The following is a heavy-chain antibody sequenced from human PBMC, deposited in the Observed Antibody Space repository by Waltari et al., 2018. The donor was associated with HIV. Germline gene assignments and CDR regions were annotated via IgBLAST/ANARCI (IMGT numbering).Heavy chain of an antibody. J-gene: IGHJ2*01. Sequence: QLQLQESGPGLVKPSETLSLTCTVPGGSVSISSYFWGWIRQPPGKGLEWVGRIYYTGRAYYNPSLKSRVTISVDTSKNQFSLKVTSVTAADTAVYYCARHALRVGAAYWNFDLWGRGTLVTVSS. CDR3: ARHALRVGAAYWNFDL. CDR1: GGSVSISSYF. D-gene: IGHD1-26*01. CDR2: IYYTGRA. V-gene: IGHV4-39*01.